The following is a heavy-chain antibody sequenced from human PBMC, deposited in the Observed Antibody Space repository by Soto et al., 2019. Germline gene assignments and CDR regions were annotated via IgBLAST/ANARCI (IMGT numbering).Heavy chain of an antibody. J-gene: IGHJ6*02. V-gene: IGHV3-30*18. D-gene: IGHD3-3*01. CDR2: ISYDGSNK. CDR1: GFTFSSYG. Sequence: GGSLRLSCAASGFTFSSYGMHWVRQAPGKGLEWVAVISYDGSNKYYADSVKGRFTISRDNSKNTLYLQMNSLRAEDTAVYYCAKEANVLRFLEWFSDPNGMDVWGQGTTVTVSS. CDR3: AKEANVLRFLEWFSDPNGMDV.